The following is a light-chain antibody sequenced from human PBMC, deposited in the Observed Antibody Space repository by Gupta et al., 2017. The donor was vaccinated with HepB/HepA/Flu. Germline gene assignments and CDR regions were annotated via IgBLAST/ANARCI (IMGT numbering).Light chain of an antibody. CDR3: QVWDSRSDGV. Sequence: YVLTQPPSVSVAPGKTATIPCEGISIGTKSVHWYQQKPGQAPVLVVYDDSDRPSGIPERFSGSNSGNTATLTISGVEAGDEADYYCQVWDSRSDGVFGGGTKVTVL. CDR1: SIGTKS. CDR2: DDS. V-gene: IGLV3-21*03. J-gene: IGLJ3*02.